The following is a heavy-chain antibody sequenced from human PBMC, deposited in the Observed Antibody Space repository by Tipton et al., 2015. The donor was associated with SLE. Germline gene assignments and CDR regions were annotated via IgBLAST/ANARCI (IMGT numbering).Heavy chain of an antibody. Sequence: LRLSCAVYGGSFGPHYWSWIRQPPGKGLEWIGEINDSRSTNYNPSLKSRVIISIDTSKNQFSLKLNSVTAADTAVYYCARVQWVRVPPNFFSSSMDVWDKGTTVTVSS. J-gene: IGHJ6*03. D-gene: IGHD2-8*01. CDR3: ARVQWVRVPPNFFSSSMDV. CDR2: INDSRST. V-gene: IGHV4-34*01. CDR1: GGSFGPHY.